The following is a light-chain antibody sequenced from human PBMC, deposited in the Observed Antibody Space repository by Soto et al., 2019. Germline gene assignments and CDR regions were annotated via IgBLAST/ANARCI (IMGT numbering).Light chain of an antibody. CDR2: AAS. CDR1: QSVRSAY. J-gene: IGKJ1*01. V-gene: IGKV3-20*01. Sequence: EIVLTQSPGTLSLSPGERATLSCRASQSVRSAYLACYQHKPGQPPTLLIYAASSRVTGIPDRFSGSGSGTDFTLTISRLEREDFAVYYCQQYGSSSTWTFGQGTKVEIK. CDR3: QQYGSSSTWT.